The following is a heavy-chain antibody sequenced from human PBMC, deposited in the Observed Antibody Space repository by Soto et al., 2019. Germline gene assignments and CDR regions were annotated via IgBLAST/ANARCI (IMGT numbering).Heavy chain of an antibody. Sequence: QITLKESGPTLVKPTQTLTLTCTFSGFSLNTHEVGVGWIRQSPGKALGRLALVYWDDDKRYSPSLKSRLTITNDTSKNQVVLTITNMGPLDTATYFCAHIRSGPHIAAYIGYYFDFWGQGTLVTVSS. CDR3: AHIRSGPHIAAYIGYYFDF. J-gene: IGHJ4*02. D-gene: IGHD6-25*01. V-gene: IGHV2-5*02. CDR2: VYWDDDK. CDR1: GFSLNTHEVG.